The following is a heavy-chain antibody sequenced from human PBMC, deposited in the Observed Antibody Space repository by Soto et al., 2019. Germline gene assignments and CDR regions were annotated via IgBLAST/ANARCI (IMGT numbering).Heavy chain of an antibody. D-gene: IGHD6-25*01. CDR1: GYTFTIYY. CDR3: ARGGRHSDYYYYYGMDV. V-gene: IGHV1-46*01. CDR2: INTSGGSP. J-gene: IGHJ6*02. Sequence: ASVKVSCKAFGYTFTIYYIHWVRQAPGQGLEWMGVINTSGGSPTYAQKFQDRVTMTRDTSTSTVYMELSSLRSEDTAVYYCARGGRHSDYYYYYGMDVWGQGATVTVSS.